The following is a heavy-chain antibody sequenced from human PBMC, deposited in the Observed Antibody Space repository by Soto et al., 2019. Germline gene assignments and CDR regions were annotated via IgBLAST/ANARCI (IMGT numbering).Heavy chain of an antibody. J-gene: IGHJ4*02. D-gene: IGHD3-22*01. Sequence: GGSLRLSCAASGFTFSGYAMTWVRQAPGKGLEWVGRIKGEADGGTTDYAAPVKGRIAISRDHSKDTLYLQMNSLKTEDTAVYYCTTGLSNGYYNFDYWGQGTPVTVSS. CDR2: IKGEADGGTT. CDR3: TTGLSNGYYNFDY. V-gene: IGHV3-15*01. CDR1: GFTFSGYA.